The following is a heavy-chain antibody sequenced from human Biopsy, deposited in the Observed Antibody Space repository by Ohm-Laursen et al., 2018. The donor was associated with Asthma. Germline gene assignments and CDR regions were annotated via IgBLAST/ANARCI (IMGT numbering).Heavy chain of an antibody. CDR2: INSVFGTT. CDR3: ARKAGSCISRTCYSLDF. V-gene: IGHV1-69*13. Sequence: SVKVSCKSLGGTFNTYVIGWVRQAPGRGLEWMGGINSVFGTTTYPQKFQDRVTITADDSTSTVYVELSSLRSEDTAVYYCARKAGSCISRTCYSLDFWGQGTLVTVSS. D-gene: IGHD2-2*01. J-gene: IGHJ4*02. CDR1: GGTFNTYV.